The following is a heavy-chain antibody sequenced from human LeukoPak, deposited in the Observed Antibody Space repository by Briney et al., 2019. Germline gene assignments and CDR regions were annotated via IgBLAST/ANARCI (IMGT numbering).Heavy chain of an antibody. V-gene: IGHV3-33*01. CDR3: ARVSGSYGDSAY. CDR2: IWYDGSNK. CDR1: GFTFSSYG. Sequence: GGSLRLSCAASGFTFSSYGMHWVRQAPGKGLEWVAVIWYDGSNKYYADSVKGRFTISRDNSKNSLYLQMSSLRAEDTAVYYCARVSGSYGDSAYWGQGTLVTVSS. D-gene: IGHD1-26*01. J-gene: IGHJ4*02.